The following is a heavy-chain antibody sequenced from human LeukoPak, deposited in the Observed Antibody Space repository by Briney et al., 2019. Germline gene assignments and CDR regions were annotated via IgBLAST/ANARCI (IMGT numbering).Heavy chain of an antibody. CDR3: ARDWYHAIDY. CDR2: ISSSSSYI. V-gene: IGHV3-21*01. J-gene: IGHJ4*02. CDR1: GFTFSTYS. D-gene: IGHD2-2*01. Sequence: GGSLRLSCAASGFTFSTYSMNWVRQAPGKGLEWVSSISSSSSYIYYADSVKGRFTISRDNARNSLYLQMNSLRAEDTAVYYCARDWYHAIDYWGQGTLVTVSS.